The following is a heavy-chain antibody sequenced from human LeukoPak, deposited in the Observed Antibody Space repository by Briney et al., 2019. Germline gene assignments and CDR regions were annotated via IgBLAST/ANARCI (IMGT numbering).Heavy chain of an antibody. V-gene: IGHV1-2*06. Sequence: ASVKVSCKASGYAFTGYYMHWARQAPGQGLEWMGRINPNSGGTNYAQKFQGRVTMTRDTSISTAYMELSRLRSDDTAVYYCARDLPSRPEWLADYWGQGTLVTVSS. D-gene: IGHD6-19*01. CDR2: INPNSGGT. CDR1: GYAFTGYY. CDR3: ARDLPSRPEWLADY. J-gene: IGHJ4*02.